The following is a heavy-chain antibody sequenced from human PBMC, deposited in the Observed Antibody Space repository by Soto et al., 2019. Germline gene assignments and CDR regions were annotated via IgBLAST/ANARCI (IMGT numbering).Heavy chain of an antibody. Sequence: SETLSLTSTVTGGSVRDHFWSWIRQPPGKGLEWIGYITDMGSTNYNPSLKSRVTISIDTSKRQFSLKLSSVTAADTAVYYCARYGDGFDNFYFDYWGQGTLVTVSS. J-gene: IGHJ4*02. D-gene: IGHD5-12*01. CDR1: GGSVRDHF. V-gene: IGHV4-59*02. CDR2: ITDMGST. CDR3: ARYGDGFDNFYFDY.